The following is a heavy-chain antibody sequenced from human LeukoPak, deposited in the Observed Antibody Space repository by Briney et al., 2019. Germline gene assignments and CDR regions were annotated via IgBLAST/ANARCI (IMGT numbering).Heavy chain of an antibody. Sequence: ASVTVSFKSSVGTFSIYAISWVRQAPGQGLEGRGGIIPIFGTANYAQKFQGRITITTDESTSTAYMELSSLRSEDTAVYYCAINVQQVYYYYYMDVWGKGTTVTVSS. CDR2: IIPIFGTA. D-gene: IGHD5-18*01. CDR1: VGTFSIYA. J-gene: IGHJ6*03. CDR3: AINVQQVYYYYYMDV. V-gene: IGHV1-69*05.